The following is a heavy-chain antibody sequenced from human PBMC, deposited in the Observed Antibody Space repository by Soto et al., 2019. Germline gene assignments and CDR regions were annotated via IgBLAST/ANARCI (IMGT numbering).Heavy chain of an antibody. CDR3: ARDHLGYCSGGDCNWAEYFDP. J-gene: IGHJ4*02. CDR2: IKHDGREQ. CDR1: GFTFSSYW. V-gene: IGHV3-7*04. D-gene: IGHD2-15*01. Sequence: EVQLVESGGGLVQPGGSLRLSCAASGFTFSSYWLSWVRQAPGNGLEWVANIKHDGREQYYGDSVKGRFTISRDNAKNPQSLQMSSRRAEDTAVYDCARDHLGYCSGGDCNWAEYFDPWGQGTLVTVSA.